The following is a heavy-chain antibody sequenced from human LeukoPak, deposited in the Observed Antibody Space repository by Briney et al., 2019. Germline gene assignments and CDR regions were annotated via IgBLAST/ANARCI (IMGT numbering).Heavy chain of an antibody. Sequence: SETLSLTCAVYGGSFSGYYWSWIRQPPGKGLEWIGYIYYSGSTNYNPSLKSRVTISVDTSKNQFSLKLSSVTAADTAVYYCAREQQLVRSIDYWGQGTLVTVSS. J-gene: IGHJ4*02. CDR2: IYYSGST. CDR3: AREQQLVRSIDY. D-gene: IGHD6-13*01. V-gene: IGHV4-59*01. CDR1: GGSFSGYY.